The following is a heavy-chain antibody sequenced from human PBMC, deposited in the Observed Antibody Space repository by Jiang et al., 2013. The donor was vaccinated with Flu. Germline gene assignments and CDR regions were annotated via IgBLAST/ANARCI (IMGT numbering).Heavy chain of an antibody. CDR1: GDSVSSNSAA. D-gene: IGHD3-9*01. V-gene: IGHV6-1*01. J-gene: IGHJ4*02. CDR3: ARAVLRYFDWLLEGTYYFDY. Sequence: QTLSLTCAISGDSVSSNSAAWNWIRQSPSRGLEWLGRTYYRSKWYNDYAVSVKSRITINPDTSKNQFSLQLNSVTPEDTAVYYCARAVLRYFDWLLEGTYYFDYWGQGTLVTVSS. CDR2: TYYRSKWYN.